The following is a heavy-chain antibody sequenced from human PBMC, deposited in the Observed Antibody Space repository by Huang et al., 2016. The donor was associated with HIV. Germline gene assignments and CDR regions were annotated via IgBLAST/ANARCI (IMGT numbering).Heavy chain of an antibody. V-gene: IGHV4-39*01. CDR3: ARHFSYYDSSGYTPWDAFDI. CDR2: IYYSGST. D-gene: IGHD3-22*01. J-gene: IGHJ3*02. CDR1: GGSITSSSYY. Sequence: QLQLQGSGPGLVKPSETLSLTCTVSGGSITSSSYYWGWIRRPPGKGLEWVGSIYYSGSTDHNPSLKSRVTVSVDRSKNQFSLKLSSVTATDTAVYYCARHFSYYDSSGYTPWDAFDIWGQGTMVTVSS.